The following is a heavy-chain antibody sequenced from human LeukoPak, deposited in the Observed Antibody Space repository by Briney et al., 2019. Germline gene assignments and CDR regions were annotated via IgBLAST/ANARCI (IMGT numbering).Heavy chain of an antibody. CDR3: AGNLARTGDFDY. J-gene: IGHJ4*02. D-gene: IGHD5-12*01. CDR1: GYSFISYD. CDR2: MNPNSGST. V-gene: IGHV1-8*01. Sequence: ASVKVSCKASGYSFISYDINWVRQATGQGLEWLEWMNPNSGSTGYAQNFQGRVSMTRDTSISTAYMELSNLGSEDTAVYYCAGNLARTGDFDYWGQGTLVTVSS.